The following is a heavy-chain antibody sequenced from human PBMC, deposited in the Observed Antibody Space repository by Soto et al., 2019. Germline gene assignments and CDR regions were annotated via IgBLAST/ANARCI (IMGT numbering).Heavy chain of an antibody. V-gene: IGHV7-4-1*01. CDR3: ARDPVNSCYDWEGAFDI. CDR1: GYTFTSYA. D-gene: IGHD5-12*01. J-gene: IGHJ3*02. Sequence: QVQLVQSGSELKKPGASVKVSCKASGYTFTSYAMNWVRQAPGQGLEWMGWINTNTGNPTYAQCFTGRFVFSLDTSVSTAYVQICSLKADDTAVYYCARDPVNSCYDWEGAFDIWGQGTMVTVSS. CDR2: INTNTGNP.